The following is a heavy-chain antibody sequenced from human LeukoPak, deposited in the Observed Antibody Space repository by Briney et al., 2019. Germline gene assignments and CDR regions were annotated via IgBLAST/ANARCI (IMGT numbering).Heavy chain of an antibody. CDR2: IKHNGDEL. J-gene: IGHJ4*02. CDR1: GFTFSSYW. Sequence: GGSLRLSCAASGFTFSSYWMTWVRQAPGKGLEWVANIKHNGDELNYVDSVEDRFTISRDNAKNSLYLHMTSLRAEGTAVYYCARELRTFDSWGQGTLVTVSS. CDR3: ARELRTFDS. D-gene: IGHD3-16*01. V-gene: IGHV3-7*01.